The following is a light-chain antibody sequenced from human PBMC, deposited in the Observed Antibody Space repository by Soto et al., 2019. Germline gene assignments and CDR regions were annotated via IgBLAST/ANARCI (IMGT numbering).Light chain of an antibody. CDR1: QSVLYSSNNKNY. V-gene: IGKV4-1*01. J-gene: IGKJ4*01. CDR2: WAS. CDR3: QQYYSTPLT. Sequence: DIVMTQSPDSLAVSLGERATINCKSSQSVLYSSNNKNYLAWYQQKPGQPPKLLIYWASTRESGVPDRFNGSGSGTDFTLPISSLQAEDVALYYCQQYYSTPLTFGGGTKVEIK.